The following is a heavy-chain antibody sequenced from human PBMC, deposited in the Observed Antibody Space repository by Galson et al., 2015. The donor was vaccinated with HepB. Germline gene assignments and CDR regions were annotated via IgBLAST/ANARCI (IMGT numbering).Heavy chain of an antibody. D-gene: IGHD6-19*01. Sequence: SLRLSCAASGFSFSSYSMNWVRQAPGKGLEWVSYISSSGSNVYYADSVEGRFIISRDSAKYSVYLQINSLRDDDTAVCYCARDRLGYYGMDVWGLGTTVTVSS. J-gene: IGHJ6*02. V-gene: IGHV3-48*02. CDR1: GFSFSSYS. CDR2: ISSSGSNV. CDR3: ARDRLGYYGMDV.